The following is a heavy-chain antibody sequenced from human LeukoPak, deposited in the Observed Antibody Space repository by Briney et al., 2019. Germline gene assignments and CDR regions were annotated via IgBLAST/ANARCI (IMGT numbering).Heavy chain of an antibody. J-gene: IGHJ6*02. CDR1: GYTFTGYY. CDR3: ARDAPPSTYYYGSGSDDYYYGMDV. Sequence: ASVKVSCKASGYTFTGYYMHWVRQAPGQGLEWMGWINPNSGGTNCAQKFQGRVTMTRDTSISTAYMELSRLRSDDTAVYYCARDAPPSTYYYGSGSDDYYYGMDVWGQGTTVTVSS. D-gene: IGHD3-10*01. V-gene: IGHV1-2*02. CDR2: INPNSGGT.